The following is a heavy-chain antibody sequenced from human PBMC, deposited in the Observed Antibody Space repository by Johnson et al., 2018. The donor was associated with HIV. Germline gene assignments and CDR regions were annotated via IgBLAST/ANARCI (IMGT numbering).Heavy chain of an antibody. J-gene: IGHJ3*02. CDR1: GFTFSSYA. CDR3: ASNPRWTYDGFDI. D-gene: IGHD3/OR15-3a*01. CDR2: ISGSGGST. V-gene: IGHV3-23*04. Sequence: VQLVESGGGLVKPGGSLKLSCAASGFTFSSYAMSWVRQAPGKGLEWVSAISGSGGSTYYADSMKGRFTISRDNSKNTLYLQMNNLRVEDTAVYYCASNPRWTYDGFDIWGQGTMVTVSS.